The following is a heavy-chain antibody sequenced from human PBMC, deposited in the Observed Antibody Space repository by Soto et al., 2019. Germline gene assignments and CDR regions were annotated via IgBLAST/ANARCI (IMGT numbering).Heavy chain of an antibody. CDR3: ARTDTIGWYPY. Sequence: QLQLQESGPGLVKPSETLSLTCTVSGGSISGSNYYWAWIRQPPGKGLEWIASIYYSGTTYYNPSLESRVTISVDTSKNQFSLRLSSMTAADTAVYYCARTDTIGWYPYWSQGTLVSVSS. CDR2: IYYSGTT. J-gene: IGHJ4*02. D-gene: IGHD6-19*01. V-gene: IGHV4-39*01. CDR1: GGSISGSNYY.